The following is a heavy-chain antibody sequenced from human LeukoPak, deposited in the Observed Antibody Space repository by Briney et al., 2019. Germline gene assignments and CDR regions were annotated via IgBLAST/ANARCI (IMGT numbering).Heavy chain of an antibody. CDR1: GGSISSGSYY. D-gene: IGHD1-26*01. CDR3: ARDAWDGAFDI. Sequence: PSQTLSLTCTVSGGSISSGSYYWSWIRQPAGKGLEWIGRIYTSGSTNYNPSLKSRVTMSVDTSKNQFSLKLSSVTAADTAVYYCARDAWDGAFDIWGQGTMVTVSS. CDR2: IYTSGST. V-gene: IGHV4-61*02. J-gene: IGHJ3*02.